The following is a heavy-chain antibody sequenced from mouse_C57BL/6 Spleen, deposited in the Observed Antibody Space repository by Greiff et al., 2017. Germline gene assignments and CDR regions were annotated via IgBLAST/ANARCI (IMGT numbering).Heavy chain of an antibody. J-gene: IGHJ2*01. CDR2: IYPGSGST. D-gene: IGHD1-1*01. CDR3: ARFTTVKRGFFDY. CDR1: GYTFTSYW. V-gene: IGHV1-55*01. Sequence: QVQLQQPGAELVKPGASVKMSCKASGYTFTSYWITWVKQRPGQGLEWIGDIYPGSGSTNYNEKFKRKATLTVDTSSSTAYMQLSSLTSEDSAVYYCARFTTVKRGFFDYWGQGTTLTVSS.